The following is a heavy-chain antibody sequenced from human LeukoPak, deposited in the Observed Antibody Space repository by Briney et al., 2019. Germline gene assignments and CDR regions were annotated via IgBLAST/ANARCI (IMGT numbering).Heavy chain of an antibody. Sequence: PGGSLRLSCAASGFTFSSYAMSWVRQAPGKGLEWVSAISGSGGSTYYADSVKGRFTVSRDNSKNTLYLQMNSLRAEDTAVYYCANAIHSKAVALPFDYWGQGTLVTVSS. D-gene: IGHD6-19*01. J-gene: IGHJ4*02. CDR1: GFTFSSYA. V-gene: IGHV3-23*01. CDR2: ISGSGGST. CDR3: ANAIHSKAVALPFDY.